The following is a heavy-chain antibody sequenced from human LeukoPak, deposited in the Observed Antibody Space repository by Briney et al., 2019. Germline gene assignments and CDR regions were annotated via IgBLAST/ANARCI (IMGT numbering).Heavy chain of an antibody. CDR1: GGSINFYY. CDR2: IYSTGST. CDR3: ARLLEGITGTNY. J-gene: IGHJ4*02. Sequence: PSETLSLTCTVSGGSINFYYWSWIRQPAGKGLEWIGRIYSTGSTNYSPPLKSRVTMSVDKSKNQFSLNLSSVTAADTAVYYCARLLEGITGTNYWGQGTLVTVSS. D-gene: IGHD1-20*01. V-gene: IGHV4-4*07.